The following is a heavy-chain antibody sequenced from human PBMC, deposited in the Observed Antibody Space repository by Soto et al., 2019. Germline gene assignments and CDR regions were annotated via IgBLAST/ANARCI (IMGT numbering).Heavy chain of an antibody. CDR1: GYTFTSYD. Sequence: ASVKVSCKASGYTFTSYDINWVRQATGQRLEWMGWMNPNSGNTGYAQKFQGRVTMTRNTSISTAYMELSSLRSEDTAVYYCARAWHRVAVAGTGAFDIWGQGTMVTVSS. CDR3: ARAWHRVAVAGTGAFDI. V-gene: IGHV1-8*01. CDR2: MNPNSGNT. J-gene: IGHJ3*02. D-gene: IGHD6-19*01.